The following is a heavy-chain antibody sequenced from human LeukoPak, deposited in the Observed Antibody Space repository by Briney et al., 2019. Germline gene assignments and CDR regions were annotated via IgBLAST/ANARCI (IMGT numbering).Heavy chain of an antibody. CDR2: ISYSGST. CDR1: GGSISNYY. J-gene: IGHJ6*02. Sequence: SETLSLTCTVSGGSISNYYWSWIRQPPGKGLEWIGYISYSGSTNYNPSLKSRVTMSVDTSKNQFSLKLDSMTAADTAVYYCASGILTGYYAMDVWGQGTTVTVSS. V-gene: IGHV4-59*08. CDR3: ASGILTGYYAMDV. D-gene: IGHD3-9*01.